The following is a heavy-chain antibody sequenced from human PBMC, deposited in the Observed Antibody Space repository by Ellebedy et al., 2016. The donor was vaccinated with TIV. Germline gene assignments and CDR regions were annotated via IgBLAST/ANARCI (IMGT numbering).Heavy chain of an antibody. CDR1: GGTFSSYA. CDR3: ARDPTMVRGVIAPYDDAFDI. CDR2: IIPIFGTA. J-gene: IGHJ3*02. D-gene: IGHD3-10*01. Sequence: SVKVSXXASGGTFSSYAISWVRQAPGQGLEWMGGIIPIFGTANYAQKFQGRVTITADESTSTAYMELSSLRSEDTAVYYCARDPTMVRGVIAPYDDAFDIWGQGTMVTVSS. V-gene: IGHV1-69*13.